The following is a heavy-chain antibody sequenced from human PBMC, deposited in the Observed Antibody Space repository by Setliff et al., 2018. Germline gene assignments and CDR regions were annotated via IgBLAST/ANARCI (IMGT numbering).Heavy chain of an antibody. CDR1: GDSISSRTYY. CDR2: IYTSWST. V-gene: IGHV4-61*09. Sequence: SETLSLTCTVSGDSISSRTYYWSWIRQPAGKGLEWIGHIYTSWSTIYNPSLKSRLTISLDTSKNQVSLRLSSVTAADTAVYYCATRKSSGRLYYMDVWGKGTTVTVSS. D-gene: IGHD1-26*01. J-gene: IGHJ6*03. CDR3: ATRKSSGRLYYMDV.